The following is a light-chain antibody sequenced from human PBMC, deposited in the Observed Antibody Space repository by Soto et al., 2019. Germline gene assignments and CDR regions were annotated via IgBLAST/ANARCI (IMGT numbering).Light chain of an antibody. CDR3: QQYNSYWT. V-gene: IGKV1-5*03. J-gene: IGKJ1*01. CDR2: KAS. Sequence: DIQMTQSPSTLSASVGDRVTITCLASQSISSWLAWYQQKPGKAPKLLIYKASSLESGVPSRFSGSGSRTEFTLTISSLQPHDFATYYCQQYNSYWTFGQGIKVDIK. CDR1: QSISSW.